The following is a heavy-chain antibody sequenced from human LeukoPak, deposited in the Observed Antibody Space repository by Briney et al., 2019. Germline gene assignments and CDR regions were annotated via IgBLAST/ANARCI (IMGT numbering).Heavy chain of an antibody. D-gene: IGHD2-2*01. CDR3: AREPNRYCSSTSCLTYFDY. Sequence: SVTVSCKASGGTFSSYAISWVRQAPGQGLEWMGGIIPIFGTANYAQTFQGRVTITADESTSTAYMELSSLRSEGTAVYYCAREPNRYCSSTSCLTYFDYWGQGTLVTVSS. CDR1: GGTFSSYA. V-gene: IGHV1-69*13. J-gene: IGHJ4*02. CDR2: IIPIFGTA.